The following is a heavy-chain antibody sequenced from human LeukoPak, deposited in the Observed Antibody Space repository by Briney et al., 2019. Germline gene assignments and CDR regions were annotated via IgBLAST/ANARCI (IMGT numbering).Heavy chain of an antibody. Sequence: PGGFLRLSCAASGFIFSSYWMSWVRQAPGKGLEWVANIKKDGSEKYYVDSVKGRFTISRDNAKNSLYLQMNSLRDEDTAVYYCAREKSTSCCYYYYYYMDVWGKGTTVTVSS. D-gene: IGHD2-2*01. V-gene: IGHV3-7*01. CDR2: IKKDGSEK. J-gene: IGHJ6*03. CDR1: GFIFSSYW. CDR3: AREKSTSCCYYYYYYMDV.